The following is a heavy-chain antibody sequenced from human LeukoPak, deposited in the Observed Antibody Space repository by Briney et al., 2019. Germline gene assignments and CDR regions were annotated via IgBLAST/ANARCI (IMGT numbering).Heavy chain of an antibody. V-gene: IGHV3-30-3*01. CDR2: ISYDGSNK. D-gene: IGHD3-10*01. CDR3: ALNPDYYGSGSFDY. CDR1: GFTFSSYA. J-gene: IGHJ4*02. Sequence: GRFLRLSCAASGFTFSSYAMHWVRQAPGKGLEWVAVISYDGSNKYYADSVKGRFTISRDNAKNSLYLQMNSLRAEDTAVYYCALNPDYYGSGSFDYWGQGTLVTVSS.